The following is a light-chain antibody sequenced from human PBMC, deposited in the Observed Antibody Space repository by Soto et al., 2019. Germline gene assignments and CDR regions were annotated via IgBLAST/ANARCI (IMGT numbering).Light chain of an antibody. V-gene: IGLV2-14*03. CDR2: DVT. J-gene: IGLJ3*02. CDR3: SSYTNKDPLL. Sequence: QSVLTQPASVSGSPGQSITISCTGTSSDVGGYDHVSWYQQHPGKAPKLIIYDVTVRPSGISPRFSGSKSDNTASLAVSGLQPEYEADYYCSSYTNKDPLLFGGGTKVTV. CDR1: SSDVGGYDH.